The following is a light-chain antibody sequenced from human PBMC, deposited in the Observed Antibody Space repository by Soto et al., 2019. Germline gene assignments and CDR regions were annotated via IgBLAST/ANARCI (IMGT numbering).Light chain of an antibody. CDR2: SNN. V-gene: IGLV1-47*02. J-gene: IGLJ2*01. CDR3: AAWDDSLSGHVV. CDR1: SSNIGSNY. Sequence: QLVLTQPPSASGTPGQRVTISCSGSSSNIGSNYVYWYQQLPGAAPKLLIHSNNQRPSGVPDRFSGSKFGASASLAISGLRSEDEADYYCAAWDDSLSGHVVFGGGTQLTVL.